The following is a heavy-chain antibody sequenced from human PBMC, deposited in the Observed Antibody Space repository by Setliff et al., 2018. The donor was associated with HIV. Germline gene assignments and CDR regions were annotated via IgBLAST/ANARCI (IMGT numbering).Heavy chain of an antibody. CDR3: ARARERITMIVVVPDAFDV. CDR1: GGTFISYA. D-gene: IGHD3-22*01. CDR2: IIPIFGTA. J-gene: IGHJ3*01. Sequence: ASVKVSCKASGGTFISYAISWVRQAPGQGLEWMGGIIPIFGTADYAQKFQGRVTITADESTSTAYMELSSLRSEDTAVYYCARARERITMIVVVPDAFDVWGQGTMVTVSS. V-gene: IGHV1-69*13.